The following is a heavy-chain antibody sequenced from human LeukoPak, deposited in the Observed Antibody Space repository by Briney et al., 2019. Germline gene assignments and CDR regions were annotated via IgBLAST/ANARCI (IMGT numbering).Heavy chain of an antibody. CDR1: GYTFTSYD. D-gene: IGHD3-3*01. CDR3: ARNPVLRFLEWLSPYYYYYHMDV. CDR2: MNPNSGNT. Sequence: ASVKVSCKASGYTFTSYDINWVRQATGQGLEWMGWMNPNSGNTGYAQKFQGRVTMTRNTSISTAYMELSSLRSEDTAVYYCARNPVLRFLEWLSPYYYYYHMDVWGKGTTVTVSS. V-gene: IGHV1-8*01. J-gene: IGHJ6*03.